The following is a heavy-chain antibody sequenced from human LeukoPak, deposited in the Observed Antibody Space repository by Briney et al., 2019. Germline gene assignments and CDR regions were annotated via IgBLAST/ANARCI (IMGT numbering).Heavy chain of an antibody. D-gene: IGHD3-22*01. CDR3: ARAAPHSYYYDSSGYYYPYYFDY. CDR1: GYSISSGYY. CDR2: IYHSGST. J-gene: IGHJ4*02. V-gene: IGHV4-38-2*01. Sequence: SETLSPTCAVSGYSISSGYYWGWIRQPPGKGLEWIGSIYHSGSTYYNPSLKSRVTISVDTSKNQFSLKLSSVTAADTAVYYCARAAPHSYYYDSSGYYYPYYFDYWGQGTLVTVSS.